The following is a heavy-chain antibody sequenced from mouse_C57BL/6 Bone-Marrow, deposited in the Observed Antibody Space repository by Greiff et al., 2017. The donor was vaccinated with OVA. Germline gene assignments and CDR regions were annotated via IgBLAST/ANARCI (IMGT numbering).Heavy chain of an antibody. J-gene: IGHJ2*01. CDR2: IDPESGGT. CDR1: GSTFTDYE. D-gene: IGHD4-1*01. V-gene: IGHV1-15*01. Sequence: QVQLQQSGAELVRPGASVTLSCKASGSTFTDYEMHWVKQTPVHGLEWIGAIDPESGGTAYNQNFQGKAILTADQSSSTAYMELRSLTSEDAAVYYCTREDWSYYFDYWGQGTTLTVSS. CDR3: TREDWSYYFDY.